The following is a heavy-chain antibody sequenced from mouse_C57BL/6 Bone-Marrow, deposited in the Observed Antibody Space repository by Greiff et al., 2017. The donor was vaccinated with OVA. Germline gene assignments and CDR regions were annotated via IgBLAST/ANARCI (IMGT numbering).Heavy chain of an antibody. Sequence: ESGPGLVKPSRSLSLTCSVTGYSITSGYYWNWIRQFPGNKLEWMGYISYDGSNNYNPSLKNRISITRDTSKNQFFLKLNSVTTEDTATYYCAREGTGAPFAYWGQGTLVTVSA. V-gene: IGHV3-6*01. CDR1: GYSITSGYY. J-gene: IGHJ3*01. D-gene: IGHD4-1*01. CDR3: AREGTGAPFAY. CDR2: ISYDGSN.